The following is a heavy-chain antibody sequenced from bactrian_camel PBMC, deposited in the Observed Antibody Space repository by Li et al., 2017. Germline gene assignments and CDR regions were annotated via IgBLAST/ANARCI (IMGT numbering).Heavy chain of an antibody. CDR1: GFRFNHTA. J-gene: IGHJ4*01. CDR2: INSGGGCT. Sequence: EVQLVESGGGLVQPGGSLRLSCATSGFRFNHTAMGWARQAPGKELEWVSGINSGGGCTYYLDSVKGRFTISRDNNKNTLYLQLNSLRTEDTAMYYCSNGNGNPKGQGTQVTVS. D-gene: IGHD3*01. V-gene: IGHV3S31*01.